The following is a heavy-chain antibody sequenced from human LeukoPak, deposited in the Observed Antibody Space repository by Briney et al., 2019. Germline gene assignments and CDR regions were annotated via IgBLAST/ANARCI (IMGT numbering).Heavy chain of an antibody. CDR3: ARDKASSGWYYFDY. V-gene: IGHV3-23*01. CDR2: ISGSGGST. Sequence: GGTLRLSCAASGFTFSSYGMSWVRQAPGKGLEWVSAISGSGGSTYYADSVKGRFTISRDNAKNSLSLQMNSLRAEDTAVYYCARDKASSGWYYFDYWGQGTLVTVSS. D-gene: IGHD6-19*01. J-gene: IGHJ4*02. CDR1: GFTFSSYG.